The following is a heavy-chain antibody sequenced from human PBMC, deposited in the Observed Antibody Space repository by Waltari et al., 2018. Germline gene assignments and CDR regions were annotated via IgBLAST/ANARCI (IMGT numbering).Heavy chain of an antibody. D-gene: IGHD2-2*01. J-gene: IGHJ6*03. V-gene: IGHV4-59*01. CDR2: IYYSGST. Sequence: QVQLQESGPGLVKPSETLSLTCTVAGGSISSYYWSWIRQPPGKGLAWIGYIYYSGSTNYNPSLKSRVTISVDTSKNQFSLKLSSVTAADTAVYYCARGGCSSTSCYGGWDYYYYYMDVWGKGTTVTVSS. CDR3: ARGGCSSTSCYGGWDYYYYYMDV. CDR1: GGSISSYY.